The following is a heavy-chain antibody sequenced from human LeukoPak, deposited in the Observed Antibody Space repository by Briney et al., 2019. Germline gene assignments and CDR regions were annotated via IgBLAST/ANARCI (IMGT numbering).Heavy chain of an antibody. CDR2: ISYDGSNK. V-gene: IGHV3-30*04. D-gene: IGHD6-19*01. J-gene: IGHJ6*02. CDR1: GFTFSSYA. Sequence: GGSLRLSCAASGFTFSSYAMHWVRQAPGKGLEWVAVISYDGSNKQYADSVKGRFTVSRDKSKNTLYLQMNSLRAEDTAVYYCASSGYSSGSVPWGDVWGQGTTVTVS. CDR3: ASSGYSSGSVPWGDV.